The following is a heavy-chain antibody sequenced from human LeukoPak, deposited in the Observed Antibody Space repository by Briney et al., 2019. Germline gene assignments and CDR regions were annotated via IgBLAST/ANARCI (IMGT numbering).Heavy chain of an antibody. V-gene: IGHV1-2*02. CDR1: GYTFTGYY. D-gene: IGHD3-9*01. Sequence: ASAKVSCKASGYTFTGYYVHWVRQAPGQGPEWMGWINPNSGGTNYAQKFQGRVTMTRDTSISTAYMELSRLRSDDTAVYYCARGDHYDILTGYQTPSHLSDYWGQGTLVTVSS. J-gene: IGHJ4*02. CDR2: INPNSGGT. CDR3: ARGDHYDILTGYQTPSHLSDY.